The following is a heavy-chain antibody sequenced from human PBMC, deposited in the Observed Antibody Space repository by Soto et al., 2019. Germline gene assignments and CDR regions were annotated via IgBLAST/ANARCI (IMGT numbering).Heavy chain of an antibody. J-gene: IGHJ6*02. V-gene: IGHV4-39*01. CDR1: GGSISSSSYY. Sequence: SETLSLTCTVSGGSISSSSYYWGWIRQPPGKGLEWIGSIYYSGSTYYNPSLKSRVTISVDTSKNQFSLKLSSVTAADTAVYYCARQDDYGDYKYYYYYGMDVWGQGTTVTVSS. CDR2: IYYSGST. D-gene: IGHD4-17*01. CDR3: ARQDDYGDYKYYYYYGMDV.